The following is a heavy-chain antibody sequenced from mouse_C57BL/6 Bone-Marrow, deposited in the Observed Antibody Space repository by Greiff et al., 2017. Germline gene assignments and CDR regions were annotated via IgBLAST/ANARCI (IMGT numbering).Heavy chain of an antibody. CDR2: IHPSDSDT. V-gene: IGHV1-74*01. J-gene: IGHJ3*01. CDR1: GYTFTSYW. Sequence: VQLQQPGAELVKPGASVKVSCKASGYTFTSYWMHWVKQRPGQGLEWIGRIHPSDSDTNYNQKFKGKATLTVTKSSSTAYMQLSSLTSEDSAFYYCAIEYYCSSSAWFAYWGQGTLVTVAA. CDR3: AIEYYCSSSAWFAY. D-gene: IGHD1-1*01.